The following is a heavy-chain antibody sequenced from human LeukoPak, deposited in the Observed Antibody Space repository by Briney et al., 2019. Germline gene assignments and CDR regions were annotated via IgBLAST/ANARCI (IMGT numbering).Heavy chain of an antibody. CDR1: GYTFTGYY. V-gene: IGHV1-2*02. CDR3: ARGHRSGPLLFDY. J-gene: IGHJ4*02. D-gene: IGHD1-14*01. CDR2: INPNSGGT. Sequence: ASVRVSCKASGYTFTGYYMHWVRQAPGQGLEWMGWINPNSGGTNYAQKFQGRVTMIRDTSISTAYMELSRLRSDDTAVYYCARGHRSGPLLFDYWGQGTLVTVSS.